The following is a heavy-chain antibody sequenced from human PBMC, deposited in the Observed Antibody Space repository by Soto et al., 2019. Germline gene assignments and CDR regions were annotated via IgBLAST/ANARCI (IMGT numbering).Heavy chain of an antibody. Sequence: GGSLRLSCAASGFTFSSYWMHWVRQAPGKGLVWVSRINSDGSSTSYADSVKGRFTISRDNAKNTLYLQMNSLRAEDTAVYYCARDLQAYYYGSGSYYGSFDYWGQGTLVTVSS. V-gene: IGHV3-74*01. J-gene: IGHJ4*02. CDR3: ARDLQAYYYGSGSYYGSFDY. CDR2: INSDGSST. CDR1: GFTFSSYW. D-gene: IGHD3-10*01.